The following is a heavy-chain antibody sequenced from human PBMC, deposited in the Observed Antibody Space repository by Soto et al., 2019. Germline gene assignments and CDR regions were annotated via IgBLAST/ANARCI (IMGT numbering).Heavy chain of an antibody. V-gene: IGHV1-18*01. CDR3: AMVDNYVTPTPQDV. D-gene: IGHD3-16*01. CDR1: GYSFTSYG. Sequence: GASVKVSCAACGYSFTSYGITWVRQAPGQGLEWMGWISAYNGNKKYAQKLQGRVTMTTDTSTSTAYMELRSLTSDDTAVYYCAMVDNYVTPTPQDVWGQGTTVTVSS. CDR2: ISAYNGNK. J-gene: IGHJ6*02.